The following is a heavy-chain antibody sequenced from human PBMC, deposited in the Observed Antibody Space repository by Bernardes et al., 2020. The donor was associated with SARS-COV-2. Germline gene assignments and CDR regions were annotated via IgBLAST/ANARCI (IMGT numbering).Heavy chain of an antibody. V-gene: IGHV4-59*11. J-gene: IGHJ4*02. CDR2: IYYSGST. D-gene: IGHD3-22*01. Sequence: SETLSLTCTVSGVSISGHYWSWIRQPPGKGLEWIGYIYYSGSTNYNPSLKSRVTISVDTSKNQFSLKLSSVTAADTAVYYCARDPGSSGYLLGYWGQGTLVTVSS. CDR3: ARDPGSSGYLLGY. CDR1: GVSISGHY.